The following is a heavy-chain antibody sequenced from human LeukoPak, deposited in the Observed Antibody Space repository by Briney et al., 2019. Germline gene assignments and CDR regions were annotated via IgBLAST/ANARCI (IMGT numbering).Heavy chain of an antibody. CDR1: GYTFTSYD. Sequence: ASVKVSCKASGYTFTSYDINWVRQATGQGLEWMGWMNPNSGNTGYAQKFQGRVTMTRNTSISTAYMELSSLRSEDTAVYYCARRRLWFGENWFDPWGQGTLVTVSS. CDR2: MNPNSGNT. V-gene: IGHV1-8*01. CDR3: ARRRLWFGENWFDP. D-gene: IGHD3-10*01. J-gene: IGHJ5*02.